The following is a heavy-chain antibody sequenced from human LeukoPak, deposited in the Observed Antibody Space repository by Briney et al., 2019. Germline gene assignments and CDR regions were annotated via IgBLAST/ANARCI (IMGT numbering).Heavy chain of an antibody. CDR1: GFTFSTYS. Sequence: GGSLRLSCAASGFTFSTYSMNWVRQAPGKGLEWVSSISSFSNYIYYADSVKGRFTISRDNAKNSLYLQVNSLRAEDTAVYYCAGGEYLNWYFDLWGRGTLVTVSS. CDR2: ISSFSNYI. D-gene: IGHD2-2*02. V-gene: IGHV3-21*01. J-gene: IGHJ2*01. CDR3: AGGEYLNWYFDL.